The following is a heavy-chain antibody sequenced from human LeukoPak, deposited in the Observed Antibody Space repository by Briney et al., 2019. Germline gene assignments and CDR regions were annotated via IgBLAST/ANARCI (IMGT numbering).Heavy chain of an antibody. CDR3: ARANDSSGYYDY. CDR1: GFNFSSHW. V-gene: IGHV3-74*01. J-gene: IGHJ4*02. CDR2: INSDGITT. Sequence: GGSLRLSCAASGFNFSSHWMHWVRQAPGKGLVWVSRINSDGITTSYADSVKGRFTISRDNAKNTLYLQMNSLRAEDTAVYFCARANDSSGYYDYWGQGTLVTVSS. D-gene: IGHD3-22*01.